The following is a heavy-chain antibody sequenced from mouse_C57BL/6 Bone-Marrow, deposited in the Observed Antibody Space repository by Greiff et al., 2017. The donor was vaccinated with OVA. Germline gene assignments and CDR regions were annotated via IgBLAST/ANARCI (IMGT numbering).Heavy chain of an antibody. Sequence: VQLKESGGGLVKPGGSLKLSCAASGFTFSDYGMHWVRQAPEKGLEWVAYISSGSSTIYYADTVKGRFTISRDNAKNTLFLQMTSLRSEDTAMYYCARPYDYELYFDYWGQGTTLTVSS. CDR3: ARPYDYELYFDY. D-gene: IGHD2-4*01. CDR1: GFTFSDYG. J-gene: IGHJ2*01. V-gene: IGHV5-17*01. CDR2: ISSGSSTI.